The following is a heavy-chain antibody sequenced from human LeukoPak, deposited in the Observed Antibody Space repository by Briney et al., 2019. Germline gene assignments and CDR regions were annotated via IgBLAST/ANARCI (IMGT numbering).Heavy chain of an antibody. Sequence: EGSLRLSCAASGFTFSDYGMYWVRQAPGKGLEWVALIWYDGGKKYYTDSVRGRFTISRDNSKNTLYLQMDSLRAEDTAVYYCVGYCNGGSCYRAAFDVWGQGQWSPSLQ. CDR2: IWYDGGKK. D-gene: IGHD2-15*01. CDR3: VGYCNGGSCYRAAFDV. CDR1: GFTFSDYG. J-gene: IGHJ3*01. V-gene: IGHV3-33*01.